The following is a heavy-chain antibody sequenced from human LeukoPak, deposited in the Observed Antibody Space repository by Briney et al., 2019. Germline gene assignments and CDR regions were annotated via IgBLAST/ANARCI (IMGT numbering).Heavy chain of an antibody. Sequence: PSETLSLTCTVSGGSISGYFWSWIRQPPGKGLEWIGYVSYTGSTNYNPSLKSGVTIAVDTTKNQVSLRLRSVIAADTAVYYCARDGCPTGTCTNCLGNWFDPWGQGTLVTVSS. J-gene: IGHJ5*02. V-gene: IGHV4-59*01. D-gene: IGHD2-8*01. CDR3: ARDGCPTGTCTNCLGNWFDP. CDR2: VSYTGST. CDR1: GGSISGYF.